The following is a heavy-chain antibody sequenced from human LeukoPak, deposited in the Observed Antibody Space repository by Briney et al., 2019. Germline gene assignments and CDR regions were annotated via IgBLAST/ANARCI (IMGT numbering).Heavy chain of an antibody. CDR1: GYNFKDYH. Sequence: ASVKVSCQASGYNFKDYHIHWVRQAPGQGLEWMGWISAYNGNTNYAQKLQGRVTMTTDTSTSTAYMELRSLRSDDTAVYYCARAPWGEQQLRINWFDPWGQGTLVTVSS. CDR3: ARAPWGEQQLRINWFDP. CDR2: ISAYNGNT. V-gene: IGHV1-18*01. J-gene: IGHJ5*02. D-gene: IGHD6-13*01.